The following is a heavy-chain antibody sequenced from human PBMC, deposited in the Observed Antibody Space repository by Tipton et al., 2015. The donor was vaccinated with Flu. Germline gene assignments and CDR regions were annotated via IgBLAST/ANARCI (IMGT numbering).Heavy chain of an antibody. D-gene: IGHD1-26*01. Sequence: SLRLSCAASGFTVSSSYMSWVRQAPGKGLEWVTFIYPHDTTYYADSVKGRFYISRDSSKSTLYLQMNSLRAEDTAVYYCAKASPYRNTLLGGFDIWGQGAMVTVSS. CDR3: AKASPYRNTLLGGFDI. CDR1: GFTVSSSY. J-gene: IGHJ3*02. V-gene: IGHV3-53*01. CDR2: IYPHDTT.